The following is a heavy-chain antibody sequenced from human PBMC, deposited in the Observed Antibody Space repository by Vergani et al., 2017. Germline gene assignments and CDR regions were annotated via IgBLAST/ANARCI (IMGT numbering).Heavy chain of an antibody. Sequence: QVQLQESGPGLVKPSETLSLTCTVSGGSISSSSYYWGWIRQPPGKGLEWIGYIYHSGSTYYNPSLKSRVTISVDRSKNQFSLKLSSVTAADTAVYYCARRGGEIFGLSWFDPWGQGTLVTVSS. CDR2: IYHSGST. V-gene: IGHV4-39*07. J-gene: IGHJ5*02. CDR1: GGSISSSSYY. D-gene: IGHD3/OR15-3a*01. CDR3: ARRGGEIFGLSWFDP.